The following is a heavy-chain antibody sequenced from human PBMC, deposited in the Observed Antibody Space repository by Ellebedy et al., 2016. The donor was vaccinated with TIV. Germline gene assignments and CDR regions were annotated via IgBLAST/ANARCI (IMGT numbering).Heavy chain of an antibody. CDR3: AAEGDLSDAFDV. D-gene: IGHD2-21*02. CDR1: GFTFSSSA. CDR2: IVVGRGNT. Sequence: ASVKVSCKASGFTFSSSAAQWVRQARGQRLEWIGWIVVGRGNTNYAQKFQERVTITRDMSTSTAYMELSSLRSEDTAVYYCAAEGDLSDAFDVWGQGTMVTVSS. V-gene: IGHV1-58*01. J-gene: IGHJ3*01.